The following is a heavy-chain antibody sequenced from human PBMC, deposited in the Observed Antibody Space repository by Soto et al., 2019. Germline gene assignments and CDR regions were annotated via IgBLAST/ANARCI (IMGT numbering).Heavy chain of an antibody. CDR1: GFTFSSYG. J-gene: IGHJ4*02. CDR3: APLRGAEGNFDY. D-gene: IGHD1-26*01. Sequence: QVQLVESGGGVVQPGRSLRLSCAASGFTFSSYGMHWVRQAPGKGLEWVAVISYDGSNKYYADSVKGRFTISRDNSKNTLYLQMNSLRAEDTAVYYCAPLRGAEGNFDYWGPGTLVTVSS. V-gene: IGHV3-30*03. CDR2: ISYDGSNK.